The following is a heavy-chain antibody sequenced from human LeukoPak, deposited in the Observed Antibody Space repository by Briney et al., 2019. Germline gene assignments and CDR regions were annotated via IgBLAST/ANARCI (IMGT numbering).Heavy chain of an antibody. CDR3: AKSRGYSYGSGEPNYDY. V-gene: IGHV3-30*18. CDR2: ISYDGSNK. J-gene: IGHJ4*02. Sequence: GGSLRLSCAASGFTFSSYGMHWVRQAPGKGLEGVEVISYDGSNKYYADSVKGRFTISRDNSKNTLYLQMNSLRAEDTAVYYCAKSRGYSYGSGEPNYDYWGQGTLVTVSS. D-gene: IGHD5-18*01. CDR1: GFTFSSYG.